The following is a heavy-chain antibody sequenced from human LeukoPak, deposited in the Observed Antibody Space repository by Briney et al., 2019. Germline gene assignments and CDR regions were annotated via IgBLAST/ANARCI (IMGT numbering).Heavy chain of an antibody. CDR2: TSYSGST. D-gene: IGHD4-23*01. J-gene: IGHJ4*02. V-gene: IGHV4-39*01. CDR1: GGSISSSSCF. Sequence: SETLSLTCTVSGGSISSSSCFWGWFRQPPGQGLEWIGSTSYSGSTYYNPSLKSRTTLSVDTSKNRFSLKLSSVIAADTAVFFCARHGDTTVITPWVAYWGQGTLVTVSS. CDR3: ARHGDTTVITPWVAY.